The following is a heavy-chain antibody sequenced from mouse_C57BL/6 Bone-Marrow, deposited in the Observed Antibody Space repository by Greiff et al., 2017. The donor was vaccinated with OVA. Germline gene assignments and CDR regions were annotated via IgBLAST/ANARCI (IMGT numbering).Heavy chain of an antibody. D-gene: IGHD1-1*01. J-gene: IGHJ4*01. V-gene: IGHV1-76*01. Sequence: VQLQQSGAELVRPGASVKLSCKASGYTFTDYYINWVKQRPGQGLEWIARIYPGSGNTYYNEKFKGKATLTAEKSSSTAYMQLSSLTSEDSAVYFCARADYYGSSYDDMDYWGQGTSVTVSS. CDR1: GYTFTDYY. CDR2: IYPGSGNT. CDR3: ARADYYGSSYDDMDY.